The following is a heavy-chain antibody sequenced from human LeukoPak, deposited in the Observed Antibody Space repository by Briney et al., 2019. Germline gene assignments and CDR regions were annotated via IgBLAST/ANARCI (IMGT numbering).Heavy chain of an antibody. CDR3: ARVRSHYYDSSGYLDY. D-gene: IGHD3-22*01. V-gene: IGHV3-21*01. J-gene: IGHJ4*02. CDR2: ISSSSAFI. CDR1: GFTFSSYP. Sequence: PGGSLRLSCAASGFTFSSYPMNWVRQAPGKGLEWVSSISSSSAFIYDADSVKGRFTISRDNAKNSLHLQMNSLRAEDTAVYYCARVRSHYYDSSGYLDYWGQGTLVTVSS.